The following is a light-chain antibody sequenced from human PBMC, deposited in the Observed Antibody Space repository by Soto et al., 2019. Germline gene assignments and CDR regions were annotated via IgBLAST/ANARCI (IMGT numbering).Light chain of an antibody. Sequence: QSVLNQPSSVSGSPGQSVTISCIGTSSYVGGYDYVSWYQQHPGKAPHLMIYDVSELPSVVPDRFSGSKSGNSASLTISGLQAEDEADYYCCSHAGSYTYVFGPGTKVTVL. CDR1: SSYVGGYDY. CDR3: CSHAGSYTYV. J-gene: IGLJ1*01. V-gene: IGLV2-11*01. CDR2: DVS.